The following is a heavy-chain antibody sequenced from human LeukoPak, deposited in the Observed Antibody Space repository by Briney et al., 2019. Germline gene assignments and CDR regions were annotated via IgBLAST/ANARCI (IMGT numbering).Heavy chain of an antibody. CDR3: ARRGFLPNWYFDL. CDR1: GGSISSSSYY. D-gene: IGHD1-26*01. CDR2: IYYSGST. V-gene: IGHV4-39*01. J-gene: IGHJ2*01. Sequence: SETLSLTCTVSGGSISSSSYYWGWIRQPPGKGLEWIGSIYYSGSTYYNPSLKSRVTISVDTSKNQFSLKLSSVTAADTAVYYCARRGFLPNWYFDLWGRGTLVTVSS.